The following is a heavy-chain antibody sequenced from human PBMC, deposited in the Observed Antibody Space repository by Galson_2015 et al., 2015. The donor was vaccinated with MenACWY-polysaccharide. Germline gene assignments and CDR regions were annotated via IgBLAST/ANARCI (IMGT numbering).Heavy chain of an antibody. D-gene: IGHD3-10*01. CDR3: VGPLGRGGTGAYGMDA. J-gene: IGHJ5*02. CDR1: GLTFSNNW. CDR2: INSGASST. Sequence: SLRLSCAASGLTFSNNWIHWVRQAPGKGLVWVSRINSGASSTAYADSVKGRFAISRDNAKNTLYLQMNSLRVEDTAVYYCVGPLGRGGTGAYGMDAWGQGTLVTVSS. V-gene: IGHV3-74*01.